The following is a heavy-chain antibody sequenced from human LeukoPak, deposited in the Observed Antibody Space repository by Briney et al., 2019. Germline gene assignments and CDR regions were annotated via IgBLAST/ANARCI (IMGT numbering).Heavy chain of an antibody. V-gene: IGHV4-61*02. CDR1: GGSISSGSYY. J-gene: IGHJ4*02. CDR2: IYTSGST. D-gene: IGHD4-17*01. Sequence: SQTLSLTCTVSGGSISSGSYYWSWIRQPAGKGLEWIGRIYTSGSTNYNPSLKSRVTISVDTSKNQFSLKLSSVTAADTAVYYCARRHTTRTTVTVFDYWGQGTLVTVSS. CDR3: ARRHTTRTTVTVFDY.